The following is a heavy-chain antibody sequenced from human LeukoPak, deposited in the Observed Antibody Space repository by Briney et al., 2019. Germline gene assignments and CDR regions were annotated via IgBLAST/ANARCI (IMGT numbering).Heavy chain of an antibody. CDR3: ARIGSGITMVRGAD. CDR2: INHSGST. V-gene: IGHV4-34*01. Sequence: SETLSLTCAFYGGSFSGYYWSWIRQPPGKGLEWIGEINHSGSTNYNPSLKSRVTISVDTSKNQFSLKLSSVTAADTAVYYCARIGSGITMVRGADWGQGTLVTVSS. J-gene: IGHJ1*01. D-gene: IGHD3-10*01. CDR1: GGSFSGYY.